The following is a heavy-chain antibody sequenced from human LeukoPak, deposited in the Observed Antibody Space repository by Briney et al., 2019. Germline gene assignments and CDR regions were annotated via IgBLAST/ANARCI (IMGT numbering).Heavy chain of an antibody. CDR1: GFIFSRFW. D-gene: IGHD3-3*01. CDR3: AKEDYDFWSGYYAGFGYYYYGMDV. V-gene: IGHV3-30*18. CDR2: ISYDGSNK. Sequence: GGSLRLSCAASGFIFSRFWMSWVRQAPGKGLEWVAVISYDGSNKYYADSVKGRFTISRDNSKNTLYPQMNSLRAEDTAVYYCAKEDYDFWSGYYAGFGYYYYGMDVWGQGTTVTVSS. J-gene: IGHJ6*02.